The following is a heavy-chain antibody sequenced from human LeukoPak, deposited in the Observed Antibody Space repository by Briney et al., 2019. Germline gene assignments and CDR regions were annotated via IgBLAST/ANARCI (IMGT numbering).Heavy chain of an antibody. CDR2: ISGSGGST. J-gene: IGHJ4*02. CDR3: AKPYYYGSGSYPFDY. D-gene: IGHD3-10*01. CDR1: GFTFSSYA. Sequence: GGSLRLSCAASGFTFSSYAMSWVRQAPGKGLEWVSAISGSGGSTYYADSVKVRFTISRDNSKNTLYLQMNSLRAEDTAVYYCAKPYYYGSGSYPFDYWGQGTLVTVSS. V-gene: IGHV3-23*01.